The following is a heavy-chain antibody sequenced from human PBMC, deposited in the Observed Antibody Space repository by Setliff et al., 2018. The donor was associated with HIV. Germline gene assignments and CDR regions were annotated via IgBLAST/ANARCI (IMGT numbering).Heavy chain of an antibody. V-gene: IGHV5-51*01. CDR2: IYPGDSET. Sequence: GESLTISCKGTGYSFASYWIGWVCQMPGKGLEWMGIIYPGDSETRYSSSFQGQVTMSADKYIDIAYLQWSSLKASDTAIYFCARHEVAGTPYDAFDMWGQGTMVTVS. D-gene: IGHD6-19*01. CDR1: GYSFASYW. CDR3: ARHEVAGTPYDAFDM. J-gene: IGHJ3*02.